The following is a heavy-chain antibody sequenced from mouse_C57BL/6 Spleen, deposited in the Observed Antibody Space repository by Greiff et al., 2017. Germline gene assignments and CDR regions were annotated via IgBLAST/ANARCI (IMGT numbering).Heavy chain of an antibody. Sequence: QVQLQQPGAELVKPGASVKLSCKASGYTFTSYWMHWVKQRPGQGLEWIGMIHPNSGSTNYNEKFKSKATLTVDKSSSTAYMQLSSLTSEDSAVYYCAKRGDYGAMDYWGQGTSVTVSS. J-gene: IGHJ4*01. V-gene: IGHV1-64*01. CDR1: GYTFTSYW. CDR2: IHPNSGST. CDR3: AKRGDYGAMDY. D-gene: IGHD2-4*01.